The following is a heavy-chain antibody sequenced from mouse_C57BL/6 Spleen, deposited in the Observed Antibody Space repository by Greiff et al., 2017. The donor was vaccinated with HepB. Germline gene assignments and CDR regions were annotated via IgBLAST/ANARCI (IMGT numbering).Heavy chain of an antibody. Sequence: QVQLQQPGAELVRPGSSVKLSCKASGYTFTSYWMHWVKQRPIQGLEWIGNIDPSDSETHYNQKFKDKATLTVDKSSSTAYMQLSSLTSEDSAVYYCARSDREERSYYYYAMDYWGQGTSVTVSS. J-gene: IGHJ4*01. D-gene: IGHD3-1*01. CDR2: IDPSDSET. CDR1: GYTFTSYW. CDR3: ARSDREERSYYYYAMDY. V-gene: IGHV1-52*01.